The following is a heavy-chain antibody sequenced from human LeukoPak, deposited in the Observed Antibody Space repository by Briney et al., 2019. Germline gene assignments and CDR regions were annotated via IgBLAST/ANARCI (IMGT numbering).Heavy chain of an antibody. CDR1: GGSISSSSYS. J-gene: IGHJ4*02. V-gene: IGHV4-39*07. CDR3: AAGHSSGYGVYFDY. CDR2: IYYSGST. Sequence: SETLSLTCTVSGGSISSSSYSWGWIRQPPGKGLEWIGSIYYSGSTYYNPSLKSRVTISVDTSKNQFSLKLSSVTAADTAVYYCAAGHSSGYGVYFDYWGQGTLVTVSS. D-gene: IGHD3-22*01.